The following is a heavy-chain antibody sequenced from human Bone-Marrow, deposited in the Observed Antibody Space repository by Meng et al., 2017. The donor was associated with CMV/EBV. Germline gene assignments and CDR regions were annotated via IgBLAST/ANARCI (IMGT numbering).Heavy chain of an antibody. CDR2: IYYSEST. CDR3: AYQLLYSGYFDL. D-gene: IGHD2-2*02. CDR1: GGSVSRGSDY. Sequence: GGSVSRGSDYWSSIREPPGKGLEWIGYIYYSESTNYNPSLKSRVTISVDTSKNQFSPKLSSVTAADTAVYYCAYQLLYSGYFDLWGRGTLVTVSS. V-gene: IGHV4-61*01. J-gene: IGHJ2*01.